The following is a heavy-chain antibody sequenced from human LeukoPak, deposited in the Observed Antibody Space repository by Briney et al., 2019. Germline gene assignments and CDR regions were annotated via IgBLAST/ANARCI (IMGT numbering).Heavy chain of an antibody. CDR3: ARGLGSYDSSELTWPMISF. J-gene: IGHJ4*02. CDR1: GYTFTNYE. CDR2: MNPNSGDT. Sequence: ASVKVSCKASGYTFTNYEINWVRQATGHGREWMGWMNPNSGDTAYAQKFQGRITMTRSTSITTAYMELSGLRSEDTAVYYCARGLGSYDSSELTWPMISFWGQGTQVTVSS. V-gene: IGHV1-8*01. D-gene: IGHD3-22*01.